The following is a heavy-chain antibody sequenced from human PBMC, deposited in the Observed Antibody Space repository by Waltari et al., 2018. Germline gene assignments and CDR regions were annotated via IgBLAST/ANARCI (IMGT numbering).Heavy chain of an antibody. J-gene: IGHJ6*02. CDR1: GATFSSYA. CDR2: IIPIFGTA. D-gene: IGHD6-19*01. V-gene: IGHV1-69*08. Sequence: QVQLVQSGAEVKKPGSSVKVSCKASGATFSSYAISWVRQAPGQGLEWMGRIIPIFGTANYAQKFQGRVTITADKSTSTAYMELSSLRSEDTAVYYCARTSAVADYYYYYYGMDVWGQGTTVTVSS. CDR3: ARTSAVADYYYYYYGMDV.